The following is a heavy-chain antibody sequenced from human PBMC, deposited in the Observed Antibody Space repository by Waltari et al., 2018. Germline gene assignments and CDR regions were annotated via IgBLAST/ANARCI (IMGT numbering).Heavy chain of an antibody. V-gene: IGHV4-4*07. D-gene: IGHD3-3*01. CDR2: VYTSGST. J-gene: IGHJ4*02. CDR3: VRDGGSIFDY. CDR1: GASISNYF. Sequence: QVQVQESGPGLVKPSETLSLTCTVSGASISNYFWSWIRQPAGKGLEWIGRVYTSGSTYYNPSLKSRVTMSIDTAKNQFSLKLSFVTAADTAVYYCVRDGGSIFDYWGQGTLVTVSS.